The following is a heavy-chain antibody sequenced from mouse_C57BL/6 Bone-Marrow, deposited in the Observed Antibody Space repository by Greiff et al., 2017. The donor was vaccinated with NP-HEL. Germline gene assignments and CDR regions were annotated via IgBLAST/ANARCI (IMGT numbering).Heavy chain of an antibody. J-gene: IGHJ2*01. D-gene: IGHD1-1*01. Sequence: EVKLVESGEGLVKPGGSLKLSCAASGFTFSSYAMSWVRQTPEKRLEWVAYISSGGDYIYYADTVKGRFTISRDNARNTLYLQMSSLKSEDTAMYYCTRATTTVVGSFDYWGQGTTLTVSS. CDR2: ISSGGDYI. V-gene: IGHV5-9-1*02. CDR3: TRATTTVVGSFDY. CDR1: GFTFSSYA.